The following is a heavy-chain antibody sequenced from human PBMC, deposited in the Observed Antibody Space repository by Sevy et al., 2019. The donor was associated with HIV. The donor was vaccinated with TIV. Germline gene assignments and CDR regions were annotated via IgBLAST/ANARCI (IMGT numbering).Heavy chain of an antibody. CDR2: ISAYNGNT. V-gene: IGHV1-18*01. D-gene: IGHD2-2*02. Sequence: ASVKVSCKASGYTFTSYGISWVRQAPGQGLEWMGWISAYNGNTNYAQKLQGRVTMTTDTPTSTAYMELRSLRSDDTAVYYCARGVGYCSSTSCYTFDYWGQGTLVTVSS. CDR1: GYTFTSYG. CDR3: ARGVGYCSSTSCYTFDY. J-gene: IGHJ4*02.